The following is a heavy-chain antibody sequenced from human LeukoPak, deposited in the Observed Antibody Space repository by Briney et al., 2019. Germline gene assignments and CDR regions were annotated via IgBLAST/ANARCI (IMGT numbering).Heavy chain of an antibody. CDR2: ISAYNGNT. Sequence: RASVKVSCKASGYTFISYGISWVRQAPGQGPEWMGWISAYNGNTNYAQNLQGRVTMTTDTTTSTAYMELRSLRSDDTAVYYCARARTVAYYSYGMDVWGQGTTVTVSS. V-gene: IGHV1-18*01. CDR3: ARARTVAYYSYGMDV. CDR1: GYTFISYG. J-gene: IGHJ6*02. D-gene: IGHD4-23*01.